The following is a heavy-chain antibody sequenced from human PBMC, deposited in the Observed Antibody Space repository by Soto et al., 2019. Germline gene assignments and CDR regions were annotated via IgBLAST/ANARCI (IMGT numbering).Heavy chain of an antibody. CDR3: ARDHREGTDIGDI. CDR2: INPNSGGT. CDR1: GYTFTGYY. V-gene: IGHV1-2*02. D-gene: IGHD1-7*01. J-gene: IGHJ3*02. Sequence: ASVKVSCKASGYTFTGYYMHWVRQPPGQGLEWMGWINPNSGGTNYAQRFQGRVTMTRDTSISTAYMELSRLRSDDTAVYYCARDHREGTDIGDIWGQGTMVTVSS.